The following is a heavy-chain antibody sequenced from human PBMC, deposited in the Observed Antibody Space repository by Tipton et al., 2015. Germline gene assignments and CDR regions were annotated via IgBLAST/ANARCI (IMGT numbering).Heavy chain of an antibody. J-gene: IGHJ4*02. D-gene: IGHD4-17*01. CDR3: ARGLDGDYYFDY. CDR2: IYTSGST. V-gene: IGHV4-4*07. Sequence: TLSLTCSVSGGSISSYYWIWIRQPAGKGLEYIGRIYTSGSTNYNPSLKSRVTMSVDTSKNQFSLNLNSVTAAGTAVYYCARGLDGDYYFDYWGQGTLVTVSS. CDR1: GGSISSYY.